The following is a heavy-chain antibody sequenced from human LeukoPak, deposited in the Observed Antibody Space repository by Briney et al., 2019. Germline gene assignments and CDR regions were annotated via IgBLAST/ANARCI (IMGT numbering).Heavy chain of an antibody. J-gene: IGHJ3*02. D-gene: IGHD6-13*01. CDR3: ARARYSSSWHDAFDI. CDR2: IWYDGSNK. V-gene: IGHV3-33*01. Sequence: GRSLRLSCAASGSTFSSYGMHWVRQAPGKGLEWVAVIWYDGSNKYYADSVKGRFTISRDNSKNTLYLQMNSLRAEDTAVYYCARARYSSSWHDAFDIWGQGTMVTVSS. CDR1: GSTFSSYG.